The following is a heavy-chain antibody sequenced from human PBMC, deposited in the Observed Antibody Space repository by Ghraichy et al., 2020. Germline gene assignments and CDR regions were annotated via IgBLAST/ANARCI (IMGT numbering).Heavy chain of an antibody. D-gene: IGHD3-22*01. Sequence: GSLSLTCTVSGGSISSYYWSWIRQPAGKGLEWIGRMSSSGSTNYRPSLKSRVTMSVDTSKNQFSLKLSSVTAADTAVYYCARETYYYDSSGFIIDYWGQGTQVTVSS. CDR2: MSSSGST. CDR1: GGSISSYY. J-gene: IGHJ4*02. CDR3: ARETYYYDSSGFIIDY. V-gene: IGHV4-4*07.